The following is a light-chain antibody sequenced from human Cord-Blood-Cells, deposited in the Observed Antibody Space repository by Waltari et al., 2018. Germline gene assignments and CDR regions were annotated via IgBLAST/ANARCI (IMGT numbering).Light chain of an antibody. V-gene: IGKV1D-12*01. J-gene: IGKJ5*01. CDR1: QGISSW. CDR3: QQANSFPRT. CDR2: ASS. Sequence: DIQMPQSPSSASASVADRVTITGRASQGISSWLAWYQQKPGKAPNLLIYASSSLQSGVPSRFSGSGAGTDFSLTISSLQPEDFATYYCQQANSFPRTFGQGTRLEIK.